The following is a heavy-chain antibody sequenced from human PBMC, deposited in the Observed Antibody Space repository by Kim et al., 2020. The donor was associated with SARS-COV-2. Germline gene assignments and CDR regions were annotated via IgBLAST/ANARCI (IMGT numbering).Heavy chain of an antibody. CDR2: FGGAGYT. Sequence: GGSLRLSCAASGFTFSNQAMSWVRQAPRKGLEWVSAFGGAGYTFYADSVKGRFTISKDYSKNTLFLHMNSLRAEDTAVYYCAKVREGKWLFDDWGQGTLVTVSS. CDR1: GFTFSNQA. J-gene: IGHJ4*02. CDR3: AKVREGKWLFDD. D-gene: IGHD2-8*01. V-gene: IGHV3-23*01.